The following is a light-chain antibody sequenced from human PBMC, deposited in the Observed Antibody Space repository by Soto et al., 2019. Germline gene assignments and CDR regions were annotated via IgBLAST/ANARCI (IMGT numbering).Light chain of an antibody. CDR2: GSS. V-gene: IGKV3-20*01. CDR3: QQYGSSPWT. Sequence: EIVLTQSPGTVSLSPGERATLSCRASQSVSNNYLAWYQQKPGQAPRLLIYGSSSRATGIPDRFSGSGSGTDFTLTISRLEPEDFAVYYCQQYGSSPWTVGQGTKVEIK. J-gene: IGKJ1*01. CDR1: QSVSNNY.